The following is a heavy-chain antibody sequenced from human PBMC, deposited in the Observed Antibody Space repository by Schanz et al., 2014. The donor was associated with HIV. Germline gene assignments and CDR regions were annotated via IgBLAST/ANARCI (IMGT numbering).Heavy chain of an antibody. Sequence: VQLVGSGGGLVKPGGSLRLSCAASGFTFTDNYMSWVRQAPGEGPERLSYNSVNGATREYADSVKGRFTISRDNARTSLYLQMNSLRAEDTAVYYCARVFGRTYGLPDYWGQGTLVTVSS. J-gene: IGHJ4*02. CDR1: GFTFTDNY. D-gene: IGHD3-10*01. CDR3: ARVFGRTYGLPDY. V-gene: IGHV3-11*01. CDR2: NSVNGATR.